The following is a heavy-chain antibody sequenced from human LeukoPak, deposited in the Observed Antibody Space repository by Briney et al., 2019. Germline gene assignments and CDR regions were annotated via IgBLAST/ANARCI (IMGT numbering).Heavy chain of an antibody. Sequence: EASVKVSCKASGYTFTGYYMHWVRQAPGQGLERMGWINPNSGGTNYAQKFQGRVTMTRDTSISTAYMELSRLRSDDTAVYYCARVGGILNWFDPWGQGTLVTVSS. CDR1: GYTFTGYY. CDR3: ARVGGILNWFDP. CDR2: INPNSGGT. J-gene: IGHJ5*02. V-gene: IGHV1-2*02.